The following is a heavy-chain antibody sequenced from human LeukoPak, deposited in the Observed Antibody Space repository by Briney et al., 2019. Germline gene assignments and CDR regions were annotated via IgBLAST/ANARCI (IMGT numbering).Heavy chain of an antibody. CDR2: IYPGDSDT. D-gene: IGHD6-6*01. CDR1: GYSFTSYW. J-gene: IGHJ3*02. V-gene: IGHV5-51*01. Sequence: GESLKISCKGSGYSFTSYWIGWVRQMPGKGLEWIGIIYPGDSDTRYSPSLQGQVTMSADKSINTAYLQWGSLKASDTAMYYCARPGSSSSVWAFNIWGQGTVVTVSS. CDR3: ARPGSSSSVWAFNI.